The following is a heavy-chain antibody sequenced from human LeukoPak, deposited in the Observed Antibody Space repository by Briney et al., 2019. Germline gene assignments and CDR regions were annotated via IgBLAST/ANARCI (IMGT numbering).Heavy chain of an antibody. CDR1: GGSFSGYY. V-gene: IGHV4-34*01. J-gene: IGHJ1*01. Sequence: SETLSLTCAVYGGSFSGYYWSWIRQPPGKGLEWIGEINHSGSTNYNPSLKSRVTISVDTSKNQFSLKLSSVTAADTAVYYCARGHGIAAAGYRHWGQGTLVTVSS. D-gene: IGHD6-13*01. CDR2: INHSGST. CDR3: ARGHGIAAAGYRH.